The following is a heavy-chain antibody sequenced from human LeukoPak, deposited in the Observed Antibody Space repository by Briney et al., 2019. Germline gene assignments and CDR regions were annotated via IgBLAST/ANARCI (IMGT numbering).Heavy chain of an antibody. Sequence: PSETLSLTCTVPGGSISSYYWSWIRQPPGKGLEWIGYIYYSGSTNYNPSLKSRVTISVVTSKNQFSLKLSSVTAADTAVYYCARGGRIGFDPWGQGTLVTVSS. J-gene: IGHJ5*02. D-gene: IGHD3-16*02. V-gene: IGHV4-59*01. CDR1: GGSISSYY. CDR2: IYYSGST. CDR3: ARGGRIGFDP.